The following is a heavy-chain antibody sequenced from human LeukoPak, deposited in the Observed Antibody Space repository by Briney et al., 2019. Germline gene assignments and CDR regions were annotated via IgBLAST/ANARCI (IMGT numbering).Heavy chain of an antibody. Sequence: SETLSLTCTVSGGSISSYYWSWIRQPPGKGLEWIGYIYYSGSTNYNPSLKSRVTISVDTSKNQFSLKLSSVTAADTAVYYCARVRGYYDILTGYLAQYYYYMDVWGKGTTVTISS. D-gene: IGHD3-9*01. CDR1: GGSISSYY. CDR2: IYYSGST. J-gene: IGHJ6*03. V-gene: IGHV4-59*01. CDR3: ARVRGYYDILTGYLAQYYYYMDV.